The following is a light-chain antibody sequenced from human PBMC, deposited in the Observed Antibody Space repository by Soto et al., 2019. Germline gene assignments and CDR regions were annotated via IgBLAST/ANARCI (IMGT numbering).Light chain of an antibody. Sequence: SVLTQPPSASGTPGQRVTISCSTSSSNLGDNTVNWYQQVPGTAPKLLIYSYDQRPSGVPDRFSGSKSGTSASLAISELXXXXXXXYYCAAWDASLDGYAFGTGTKVTVL. CDR2: SYD. CDR1: SSNLGDNT. V-gene: IGLV1-44*01. CDR3: AAWDASLDGYA. J-gene: IGLJ1*01.